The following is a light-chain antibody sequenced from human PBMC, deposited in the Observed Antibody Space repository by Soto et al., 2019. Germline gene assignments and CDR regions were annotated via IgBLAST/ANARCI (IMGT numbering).Light chain of an antibody. J-gene: IGLJ7*01. Sequence: QSALTQPPSASGSPGQSVTISCTGTSSDVGGYNYVSWYQQHPGKAPKLMIYEVSKRPSGVPDRFSGSKSGNTASLTVSGLQAEDEADYYCISYAGSTPAVFGGGTKLTVL. V-gene: IGLV2-8*01. CDR1: SSDVGGYNY. CDR2: EVS. CDR3: ISYAGSTPAV.